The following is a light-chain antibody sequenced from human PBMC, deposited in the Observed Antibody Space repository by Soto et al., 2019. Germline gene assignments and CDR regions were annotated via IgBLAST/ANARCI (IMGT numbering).Light chain of an antibody. J-gene: IGLJ1*01. CDR3: SSYAGSSNV. CDR2: EVN. CDR1: SSDVGGYNY. Sequence: QSALTQPPSASGSPGQSVAISCTGTSSDVGGYNYVSWYQQHPGKAPKLMIYEVNKRPSGVPDRFSGSKYGNPASLTVSGVQAEEEADYYCSSYAGSSNVFGTGTKVTVL. V-gene: IGLV2-8*01.